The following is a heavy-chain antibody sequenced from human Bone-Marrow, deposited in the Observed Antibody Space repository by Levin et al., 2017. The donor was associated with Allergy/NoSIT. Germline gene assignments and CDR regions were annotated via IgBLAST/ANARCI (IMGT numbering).Heavy chain of an antibody. D-gene: IGHD6-13*01. CDR3: ARLAVTGTNY. J-gene: IGHJ4*02. CDR2: INSDGSTT. Sequence: PGGSLRLSCAASGFTFSSYWMHWVRHAPGKGLVWVSQINSDGSTTNYADSVKGRFTISRDNAKNTLYLQMNSLRAEDTAIYYCARLAVTGTNYWGQGTLVTVSS. CDR1: GFTFSSYW. V-gene: IGHV3-74*01.